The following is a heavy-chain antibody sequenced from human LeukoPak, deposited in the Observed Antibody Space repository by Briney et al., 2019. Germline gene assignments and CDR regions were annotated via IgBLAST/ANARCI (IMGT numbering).Heavy chain of an antibody. V-gene: IGHV1-69*04. D-gene: IGHD4-23*01. J-gene: IGHJ4*02. CDR2: IIPILGIA. CDR1: GGTFSRDA. Sequence: SSVKVSCKASGGTFSRDATCWGRQAPGEGLWCRGRIIPILGIANYAQKLQGRVTLTADKSTSTAYMELGSLRSEETAVYYCARDDRPHDYGGNSLYFEYRGQGTMVTVSS. CDR3: ARDDRPHDYGGNSLYFEY.